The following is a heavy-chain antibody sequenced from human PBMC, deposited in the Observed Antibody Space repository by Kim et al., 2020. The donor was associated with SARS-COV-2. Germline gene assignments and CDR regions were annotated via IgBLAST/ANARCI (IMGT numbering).Heavy chain of an antibody. Sequence: GGSLRLSCGASGFTFSSFSFNWIRQAPGKGLEWISYITIGGDGTQYADSVRGRFTISRDNVHNLIYLQMNSLRHEDTAIYYCARDTAYAFDIWGYGTMVT. CDR3: ARDTAYAFDI. CDR1: GFTFSSFS. CDR2: ITIGGDGT. V-gene: IGHV3-48*02. J-gene: IGHJ3*02.